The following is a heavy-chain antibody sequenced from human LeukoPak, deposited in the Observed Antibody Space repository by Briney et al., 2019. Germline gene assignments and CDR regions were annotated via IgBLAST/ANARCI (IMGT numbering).Heavy chain of an antibody. CDR2: IGTAGDT. V-gene: IGHV3-13*01. J-gene: IGHJ4*02. D-gene: IGHD1-26*01. CDR3: AKDLEWELLGYFDY. Sequence: PGGSLRLSCAASGFTFSSYDMHWVRQATGKGLEWVSAIGTAGDTYYPGSVKGRFTISRENAKNSLYLQMNSLRAGDTAVYYCAKDLEWELLGYFDYWGQGTLVTVSS. CDR1: GFTFSSYD.